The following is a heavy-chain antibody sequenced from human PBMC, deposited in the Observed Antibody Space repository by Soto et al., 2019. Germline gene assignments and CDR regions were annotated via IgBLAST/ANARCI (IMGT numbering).Heavy chain of an antibody. J-gene: IGHJ6*02. Sequence: GGSLRLSCAAPGFTFSSYAMHWVRQAPGKGLEWVAVISYDGSNKYYADSVKGRFTISRDNSKNTLYLQMNSLRAEDTAVCYCARVGGTKFVYYYYGMDVWGQGTTVTVSS. CDR3: ARVGGTKFVYYYYGMDV. D-gene: IGHD3-10*01. CDR1: GFTFSSYA. V-gene: IGHV3-30-3*01. CDR2: ISYDGSNK.